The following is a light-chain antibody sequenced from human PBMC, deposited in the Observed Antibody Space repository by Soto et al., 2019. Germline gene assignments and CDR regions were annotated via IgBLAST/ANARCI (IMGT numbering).Light chain of an antibody. CDR3: KSHDSSLSTYV. Sequence: QSVLTQPPSVSGALGQRGTISSTGSSSNIGAGYDVHWYQQLPGTAPKLLIFGHTNRPSGVPDRFSGSRSGTSASLAISGLQAEDEADYYCKSHDSSLSTYVFGTGTKVTVL. J-gene: IGLJ1*01. CDR1: SSNIGAGYD. V-gene: IGLV1-40*01. CDR2: GHT.